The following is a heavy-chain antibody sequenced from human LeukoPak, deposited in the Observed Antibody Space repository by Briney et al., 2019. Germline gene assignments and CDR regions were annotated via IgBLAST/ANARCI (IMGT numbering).Heavy chain of an antibody. D-gene: IGHD4-11*01. CDR1: GFTFSSYG. J-gene: IGHJ4*02. V-gene: IGHV3-23*01. CDR2: ISGSGGST. CDR3: AKDLTVTDSGTYDY. Sequence: GGSLRLSCAASGFTFSSYGMSWVRQAPGKGLEWVSAISGSGGSTYYADSVKGRFTISRDNSKNTLYLQMNSLRAEDAAVYYCAKDLTVTDSGTYDYWGQGTLVTVSS.